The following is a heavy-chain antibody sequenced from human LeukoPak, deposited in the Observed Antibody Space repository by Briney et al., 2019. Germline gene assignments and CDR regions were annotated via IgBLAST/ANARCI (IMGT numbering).Heavy chain of an antibody. D-gene: IGHD6-6*01. CDR2: ITSSSSYI. J-gene: IGHJ4*02. CDR3: ARSYSSSRGTFDY. V-gene: IGHV3-21*01. CDR1: GFTFSSYE. Sequence: GGSLRLSCEASGFTFSSYEMNWVRQAPGKGLEWVSSITSSSSYIYYADSVKGRFTISRDNAKNSLYLRMNSLRAEDTAVYYCARSYSSSRGTFDYWGQGTLVTVSS.